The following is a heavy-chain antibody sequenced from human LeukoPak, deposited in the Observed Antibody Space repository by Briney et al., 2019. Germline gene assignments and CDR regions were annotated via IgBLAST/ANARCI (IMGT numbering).Heavy chain of an antibody. CDR2: TYYRSKWYN. Sequence: SQTLSLTCAISGDSVSSNSAAWNWIRQSPSRGLEWLGRTYYRSKWYNDYAVSVKSRITINPDTSKNQFSLQLNSVTPEDTAVYYCARGYPQLGWPYNQYPDQYYFDYWGQGTLVTVSS. J-gene: IGHJ4*02. V-gene: IGHV6-1*01. D-gene: IGHD6-13*01. CDR1: GDSVSSNSAA. CDR3: ARGYPQLGWPYNQYPDQYYFDY.